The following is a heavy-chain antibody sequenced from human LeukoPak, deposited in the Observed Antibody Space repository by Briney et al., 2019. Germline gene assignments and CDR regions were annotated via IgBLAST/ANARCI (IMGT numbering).Heavy chain of an antibody. CDR2: ISSSSSYI. J-gene: IGHJ4*02. CDR1: GFTFSSYS. CDR3: ARGYCSSSGCQRGY. D-gene: IGHD2-2*01. Sequence: GGSLRLSCAASGFTFSSYSMNWVRQAPGKGLEWVSSISSSSSYIYYADSVKGQFTISRDNAKNSLYLQMNSLRTEDTAIYYCARGYCSSSGCQRGYWGQGSLVTVSS. V-gene: IGHV3-21*04.